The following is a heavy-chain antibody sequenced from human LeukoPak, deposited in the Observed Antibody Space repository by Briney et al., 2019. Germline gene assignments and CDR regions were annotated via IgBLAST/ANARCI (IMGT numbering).Heavy chain of an antibody. CDR1: GYTFTSYG. CDR3: ARDPHYYDSSGYYRPLDY. Sequence: GASVKVSCKASGYTFTSYGISWVRQAPGQGLEWMGWISAYNGNTNYAQKLQGRVTMTTDTSTSTAYMELRSLRSDDTAVYYCARDPHYYDSSGYYRPLDYWGQGTLVTVSS. CDR2: ISAYNGNT. J-gene: IGHJ4*02. V-gene: IGHV1-18*01. D-gene: IGHD3-22*01.